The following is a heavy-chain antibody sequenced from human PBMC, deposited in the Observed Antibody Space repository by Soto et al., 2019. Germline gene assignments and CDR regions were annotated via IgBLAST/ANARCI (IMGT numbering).Heavy chain of an antibody. CDR1: GFTFSSYA. V-gene: IGHV3-23*01. J-gene: IGHJ4*02. D-gene: IGHD6-19*01. Sequence: EVQLLESGGGLVQPGGSLRLSCAASGFTFSSYAMSWVRQAPGKGLEWVSAISGSGGSTYYADSVKGRFTISRDNSKNTLYLQMNSLRAEDTAVYHCATSDRKYSSGWYGSYWGQGTLVTVSS. CDR3: ATSDRKYSSGWYGSY. CDR2: ISGSGGST.